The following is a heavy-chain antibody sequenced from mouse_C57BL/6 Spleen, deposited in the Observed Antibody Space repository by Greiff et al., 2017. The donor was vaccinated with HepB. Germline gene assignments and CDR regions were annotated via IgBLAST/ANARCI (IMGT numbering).Heavy chain of an antibody. D-gene: IGHD2-10*02. Sequence: VQLQQSGAELVRPGASVKLSCKASGYTFTDYYINWVKQRPGQGLEWIARIYPGSGNTYYNEKFKGKAQLTAEKSSSTAYMQLSSLTSEDSAVYFCARGEGMVRDAMDYWGQGTSVTVSS. CDR3: ARGEGMVRDAMDY. V-gene: IGHV1-76*01. CDR2: IYPGSGNT. J-gene: IGHJ4*01. CDR1: GYTFTDYY.